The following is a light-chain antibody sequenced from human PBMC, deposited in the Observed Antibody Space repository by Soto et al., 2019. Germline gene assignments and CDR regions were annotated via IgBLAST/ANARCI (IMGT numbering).Light chain of an antibody. Sequence: QSALIQPASVSGSPGQSITISCTGTSSDIGSYDLVSWYQQHPGTAPKLIIYEVTKRPSGVSTRFSGSKSGNTASLTISGLQAVDEADYYCCSFADFTYVFGTGTKVTVL. CDR1: SSDIGSYDL. V-gene: IGLV2-23*02. CDR3: CSFADFTYV. J-gene: IGLJ1*01. CDR2: EVT.